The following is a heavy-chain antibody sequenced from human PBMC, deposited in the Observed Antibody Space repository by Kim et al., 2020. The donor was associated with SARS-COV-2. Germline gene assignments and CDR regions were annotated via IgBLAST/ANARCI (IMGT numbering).Heavy chain of an antibody. V-gene: IGHV3-30*07. J-gene: IGHJ4*02. D-gene: IGHD3-9*01. CDR3: ARTYDILTGYPHSFFDY. Sequence: VKGRFTISRDNSKNTLYLQMNSLRAEDTAVYYCARTYDILTGYPHSFFDYWGQGTLVTVSS.